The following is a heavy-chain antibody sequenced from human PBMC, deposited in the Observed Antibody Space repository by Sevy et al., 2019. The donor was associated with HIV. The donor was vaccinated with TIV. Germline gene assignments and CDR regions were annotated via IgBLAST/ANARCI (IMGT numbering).Heavy chain of an antibody. D-gene: IGHD6-6*01. V-gene: IGHV4-34*01. CDR3: ARLSGESSSRTYYFDY. CDR2: INHSGST. Sequence: SETLSLTCAVYGGSFSGYYWSWIRQPPGKGLEWIGEINHSGSTNYNPSLKSRVTISVDTSKNQFSLKLSSVTAADTAVYYCARLSGESSSRTYYFDYWGQGTLVTVPQ. J-gene: IGHJ4*02. CDR1: GGSFSGYY.